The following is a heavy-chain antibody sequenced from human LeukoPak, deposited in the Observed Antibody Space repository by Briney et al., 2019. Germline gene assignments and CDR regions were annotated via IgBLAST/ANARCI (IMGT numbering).Heavy chain of an antibody. CDR1: GYTFTSYG. D-gene: IGHD1-26*01. CDR2: ISAYNGNT. Sequence: VASVRVSCTASGYTFTSYGISWMRQAPGQGLEWMGWISAYNGNTNYAQKVQGRVTMTTDTSTSTDYMELRSLRSDDTAVYYCARDSGSYPYFDYWGQGTLVTVAS. CDR3: ARDSGSYPYFDY. V-gene: IGHV1-18*01. J-gene: IGHJ4*02.